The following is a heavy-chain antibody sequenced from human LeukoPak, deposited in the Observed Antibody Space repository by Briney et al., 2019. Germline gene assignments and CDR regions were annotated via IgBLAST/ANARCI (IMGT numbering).Heavy chain of an antibody. CDR3: ARGSFGSWFDP. D-gene: IGHD3-16*01. V-gene: IGHV1-2*02. CDR2: INPNSGGT. J-gene: IGHJ5*02. CDR1: GYTFTGYY. Sequence: ASVKVSCKASGYTFTGYYMHWVRQAPGQGLEWMGWINPNSGGTNYAQKFQGRVTMIRDTSISTAYTELSSLRSEDTAVYYCARGSFGSWFDPWGQGTLVTVSS.